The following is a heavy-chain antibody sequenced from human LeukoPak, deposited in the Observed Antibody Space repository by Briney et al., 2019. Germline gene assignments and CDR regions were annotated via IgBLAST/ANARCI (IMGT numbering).Heavy chain of an antibody. CDR2: MNNDGSTT. Sequence: GGSLRLSCAGSGLSFSTYWVNWVRQAPGKGLVWLSRMNNDGSTTTYADSVEGRFTISRDNAKNTFFLQMNSLRAEDAAVYYCATSWTSYDYFDYWGQGALVTVSS. V-gene: IGHV3-74*01. CDR3: ATSWTSYDYFDY. D-gene: IGHD2-2*01. J-gene: IGHJ4*02. CDR1: GLSFSTYW.